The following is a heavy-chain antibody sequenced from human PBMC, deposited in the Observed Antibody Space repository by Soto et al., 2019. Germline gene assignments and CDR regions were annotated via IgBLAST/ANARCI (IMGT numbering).Heavy chain of an antibody. V-gene: IGHV3-30*18. CDR1: GFTFSSYG. CDR2: ISYDGSNK. J-gene: IGHJ4*02. CDR3: ANGLELRFDY. Sequence: PVGSLRLSCAASGFTFSSYGMHWVRQAPGKGLEWVAVISYDGSNKYYADSVKGRFTISRDNSKNTLYLQMNSLRAEGTAVYYCANGLELRFDYWGQGTLVTVSS. D-gene: IGHD1-7*01.